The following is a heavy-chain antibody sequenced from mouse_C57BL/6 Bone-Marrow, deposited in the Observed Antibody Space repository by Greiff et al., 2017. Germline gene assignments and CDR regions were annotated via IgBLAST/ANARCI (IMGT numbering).Heavy chain of an antibody. V-gene: IGHV5-12*01. Sequence: EVKLMESGGGLVQPGGSLKLSCAASGFTFSDYYMYWVRQTPEKRLEWVAYISNGGGSTYYPDTVKGRFTISRDNAKNTLYLQMSRLKSEDTAMYYCARYDYDGDYYAMDYWGQGTSVTVSS. J-gene: IGHJ4*01. CDR3: ARYDYDGDYYAMDY. CDR1: GFTFSDYY. D-gene: IGHD2-4*01. CDR2: ISNGGGST.